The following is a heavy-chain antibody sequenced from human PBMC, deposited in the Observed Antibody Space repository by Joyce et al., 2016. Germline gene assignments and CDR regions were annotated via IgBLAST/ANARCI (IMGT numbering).Heavy chain of an antibody. J-gene: IGHJ4*02. Sequence: QVQLVESGGGVVQPGRSLRLSCAASGFTFSRFAMHWVRQAPGKGLEWVAVISKDGSDKYYADSVKGRFTISRDNSKNTLYLQTNSLRVEETAVYYCARDAAAAGTMDYWGQGTLVTVSS. V-gene: IGHV3-30-3*01. CDR1: GFTFSRFA. CDR2: ISKDGSDK. D-gene: IGHD6-13*01. CDR3: ARDAAAAGTMDY.